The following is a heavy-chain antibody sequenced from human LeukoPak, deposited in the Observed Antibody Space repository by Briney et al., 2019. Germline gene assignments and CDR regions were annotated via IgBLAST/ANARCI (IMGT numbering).Heavy chain of an antibody. V-gene: IGHV3-21*01. CDR1: GFTFSSYE. D-gene: IGHD6-13*01. Sequence: GGSLRLSCAASGFTFSSYEMNWVRQAPGKGLEWVSSISSSSSYIYYADSVKGRFTISRDNAKNSLYLQMNSLRAEDTAVYYCARQGGAAAGFDYWGQGTLVTVSS. J-gene: IGHJ4*02. CDR3: ARQGGAAAGFDY. CDR2: ISSSSSYI.